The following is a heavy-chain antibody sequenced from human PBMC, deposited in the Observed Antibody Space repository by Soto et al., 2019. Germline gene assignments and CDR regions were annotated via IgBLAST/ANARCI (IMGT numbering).Heavy chain of an antibody. V-gene: IGHV3-11*01. D-gene: IGHD4-17*01. Sequence: EASLRLSCAVSGFTFSDYYMSWIRQAPGKGLEWVSYIGSSRSTIYYADPVEGRFTISRDNAKNSLYLQMNSLRAEDTAVYYCARDRDPTVVTPFDPWGQGTLVTVSS. CDR3: ARDRDPTVVTPFDP. CDR1: GFTFSDYY. J-gene: IGHJ5*02. CDR2: IGSSRSTI.